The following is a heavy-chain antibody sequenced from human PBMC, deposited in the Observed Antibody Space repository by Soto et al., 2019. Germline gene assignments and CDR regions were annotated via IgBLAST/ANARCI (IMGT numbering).Heavy chain of an antibody. V-gene: IGHV4-28*03. D-gene: IGHD4-17*01. J-gene: IGHJ4*02. CDR3: ARVYGDYLDY. CDR1: GYSISSSNW. CDR2: IHYSGST. Sequence: PSETLSLTCAVSGYSISSSNWWGWIRQPPGKGLEWIGFIHYSGSTNYNPSLKSRVTISVDTSKNQFSLKLSSVTAADTAVYYCARVYGDYLDYWGQGTLVTVSS.